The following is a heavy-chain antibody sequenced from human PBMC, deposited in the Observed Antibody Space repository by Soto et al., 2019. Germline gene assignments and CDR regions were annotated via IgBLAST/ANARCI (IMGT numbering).Heavy chain of an antibody. V-gene: IGHV3-23*01. CDR1: GFTFSSYA. Sequence: VGSLRLSCAASGFTFSSYAMSWVRQAPGKGLEWVSAIICIGGSTYYADPVKGRFTISRDNSKNTLYLQMNSLRAEDTAVYYCAYSSTPFDYWGQGTLVTVS. CDR3: AYSSTPFDY. CDR2: IICIGGST. J-gene: IGHJ4*02. D-gene: IGHD6-13*01.